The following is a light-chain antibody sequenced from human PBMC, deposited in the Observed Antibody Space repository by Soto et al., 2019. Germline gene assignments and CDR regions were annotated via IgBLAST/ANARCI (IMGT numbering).Light chain of an antibody. J-gene: IGKJ4*01. CDR1: QSVSSN. CDR2: GAS. V-gene: IGKV3-15*01. CDR3: QQYIRWPLT. Sequence: EIVMTQSPATLSVSPGERATLSCRASQSVSSNLAWYQQKPGQAPSLLIYGASTRATGTPARFSGSGSGTEFTLTISSXXXXDFAVYYCQQYIRWPLTFGGG.